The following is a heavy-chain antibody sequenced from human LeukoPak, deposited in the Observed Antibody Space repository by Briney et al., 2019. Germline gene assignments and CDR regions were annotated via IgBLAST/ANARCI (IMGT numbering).Heavy chain of an antibody. Sequence: ASVKVSCKASGYTFTGCYMHWVRQAPGQGLEWMGWINPNSGGTNYAQKFQGRVTMTRDTSISTAYMELSRLRSDDTAVYYCARNRAVSRNWFDPWGRGTLVTVSS. V-gene: IGHV1-2*02. J-gene: IGHJ5*02. CDR3: ARNRAVSRNWFDP. CDR1: GYTFTGCY. CDR2: INPNSGGT. D-gene: IGHD1-14*01.